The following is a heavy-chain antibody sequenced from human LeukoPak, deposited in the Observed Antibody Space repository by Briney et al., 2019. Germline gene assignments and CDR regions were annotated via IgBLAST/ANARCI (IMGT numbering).Heavy chain of an antibody. CDR1: GFSFSSYE. J-gene: IGHJ4*02. V-gene: IGHV3-48*03. Sequence: PGGSLRLSCVASGFSFSSYEMNWVRQAPGKGLEWVSYINSRGRSIYSADSVRGRFTISRDNAKNSLYLQMNSLRAEDTAVYYCAKPARTDYADYWGQGTLVTVSS. CDR3: AKPARTDYADY. D-gene: IGHD1-14*01. CDR2: INSRGRSI.